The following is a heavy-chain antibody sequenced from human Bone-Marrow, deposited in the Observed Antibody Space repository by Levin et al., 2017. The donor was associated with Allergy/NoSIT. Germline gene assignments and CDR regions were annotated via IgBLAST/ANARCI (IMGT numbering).Heavy chain of an antibody. J-gene: IGHJ6*02. CDR2: ISWNSGSI. V-gene: IGHV3-9*01. Sequence: SLKISCAASGFTFDDYAMHWVRQAPGKGLEWVSGISWNSGSIGYADSVKGRFTISRDNAKNSLYLQMNSLRAEDTALYYCAKESIFGVATYAGGYYYGMDVWGQGTTVTVSS. CDR3: AKESIFGVATYAGGYYYGMDV. D-gene: IGHD3-3*01. CDR1: GFTFDDYA.